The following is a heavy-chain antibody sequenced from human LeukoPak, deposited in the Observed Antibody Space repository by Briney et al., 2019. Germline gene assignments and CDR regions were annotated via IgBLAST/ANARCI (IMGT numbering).Heavy chain of an antibody. Sequence: SETLSLTCTVSGGSISSYYWTWIRQPPGKGLEWIGNINYSGSTSYNPSLKSRVTISGDRSKNQFSLKLSSVTAADTAVYYCAREGVISGAWGPVEYWGQGTLATVSS. CDR1: GGSISSYY. CDR3: AREGVISGAWGPVEY. D-gene: IGHD2-15*01. V-gene: IGHV4-59*12. J-gene: IGHJ4*02. CDR2: INYSGST.